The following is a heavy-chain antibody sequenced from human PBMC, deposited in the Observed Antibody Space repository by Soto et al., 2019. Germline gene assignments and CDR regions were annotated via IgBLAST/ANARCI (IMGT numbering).Heavy chain of an antibody. Sequence: EEQLVESGGGLVQLGGSLRLSCAASGFSVSEKHMSWVRQAPGKGLEWVSTINSTYGRSWSDYSDSVEGSFTSSRDNSKNTLSIQMNTLRAEDTEVYYCARADRSAFEVWGQGAMVIVSS. CDR1: GFSVSEKH. J-gene: IGHJ3*01. CDR3: ARADRSAFEV. CDR2: INSTYGRSWS. V-gene: IGHV3-66*01.